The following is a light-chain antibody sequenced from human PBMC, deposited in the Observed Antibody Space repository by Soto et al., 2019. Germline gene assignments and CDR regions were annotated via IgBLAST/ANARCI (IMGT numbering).Light chain of an antibody. CDR2: KAS. CDR3: QQYSSFSLT. J-gene: IGKJ4*01. CDR1: QSISSG. Sequence: DIQMTQSPSPLSASVGDRVTITCRASQSISSGLAWYQRKPGKAPKLLIYKASSLESGVPSRFSGSGSGTEFTLTISSLQPDDFATYYCQQYSSFSLTFGGGTKVEIK. V-gene: IGKV1-5*03.